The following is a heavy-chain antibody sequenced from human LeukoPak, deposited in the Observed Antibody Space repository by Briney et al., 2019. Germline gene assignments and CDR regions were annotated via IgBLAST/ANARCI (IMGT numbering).Heavy chain of an antibody. CDR3: ARTGDDFWSGSDEVSY. V-gene: IGHV4-38-2*02. CDR2: IFHSGST. CDR1: GYSISSGYN. D-gene: IGHD3-3*01. J-gene: IGHJ4*02. Sequence: PSETLSLTCTVSGYSISSGYNWGWIRQPPGKGLEWVGSIFHSGSTYYNPSLKSRVTISVDTSKNQFSLKLSSVTAADTSVYYCARTGDDFWSGSDEVSYWGQGTLVTVSS.